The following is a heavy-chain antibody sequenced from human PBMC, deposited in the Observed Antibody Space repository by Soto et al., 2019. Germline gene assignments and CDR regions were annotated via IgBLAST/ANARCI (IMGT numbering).Heavy chain of an antibody. D-gene: IGHD2-2*01. CDR3: AVNGWEVPAAIGYYYYYMDV. V-gene: IGHV4-61*01. CDR1: GGSVSSGSYY. Sequence: SETLSLTCTVSGGSVSSGSYYWSWIRQPPGKGLEWIGYIYYSGSTNYNPSLKSRVTISVDTSKNQFSLKLSSVTAADTAVYYCAVNGWEVPAAIGYYYYYMDVWGKGTTVTVSS. J-gene: IGHJ6*03. CDR2: IYYSGST.